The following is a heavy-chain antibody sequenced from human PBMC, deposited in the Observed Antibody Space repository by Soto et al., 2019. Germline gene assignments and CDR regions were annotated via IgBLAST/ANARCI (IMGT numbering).Heavy chain of an antibody. D-gene: IGHD3-10*01. CDR2: IYYSGST. CDR3: ARLIRDASGSYRLDY. J-gene: IGHJ4*02. CDR1: GGSISPYY. Sequence: SETLSLTCTVSGGSISPYYWSWIRQPPGKGMEWIGYIYYSGSTNYNPALKSRLTISVDTSMNQFSLKLSSVTAADTAVYYCARLIRDASGSYRLDYWGRGTLVTVSS. V-gene: IGHV4-59*08.